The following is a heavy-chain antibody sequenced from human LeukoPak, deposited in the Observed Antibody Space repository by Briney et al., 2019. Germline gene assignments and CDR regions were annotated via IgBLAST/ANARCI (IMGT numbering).Heavy chain of an antibody. J-gene: IGHJ4*01. CDR1: GFTFSSYA. Sequence: GGSLRLSCAASGFTFSSYAMSWVRQAPGKGLEWVSAIRDSGSSTHYADSVKGRFTTSRDNSKNTLFLQMNSLRAEDTAIYYCAKYGPXDXGSXXFDYXXXXALITVSS. CDR2: IRDSGSST. CDR3: AKYGPXDXGSXXFDY. V-gene: IGHV3-23*01. D-gene: IGHD1-26*01.